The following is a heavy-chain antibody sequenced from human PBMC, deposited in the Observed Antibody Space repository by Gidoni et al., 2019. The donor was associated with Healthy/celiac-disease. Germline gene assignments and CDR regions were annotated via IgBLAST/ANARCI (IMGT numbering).Heavy chain of an antibody. Sequence: EVQLVESGGGLVKPGGSLRLSCAASGFTFSSYSMNWVRQAPGKGLEWVSSISSSSSYIYYADSVKGRFTISRDNAKNSLYLQMNSLRAEDTAVYYCARGSAAAGYWYFDLWGRGTLVTVSS. CDR1: GFTFSSYS. CDR2: ISSSSSYI. CDR3: ARGSAAAGYWYFDL. D-gene: IGHD6-13*01. J-gene: IGHJ2*01. V-gene: IGHV3-21*01.